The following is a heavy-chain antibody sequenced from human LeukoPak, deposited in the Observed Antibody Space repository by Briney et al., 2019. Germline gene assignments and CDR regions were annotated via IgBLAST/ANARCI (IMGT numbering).Heavy chain of an antibody. Sequence: PSETLSLTCTVSGGSISSSSYYWGWIRQPPGKGLEWIGSIYYSGSTYYNPSLKSRVTISVDTSKNQFSLKLSSVTAADTAVYYCARDGRYYGSGSYSQYYYYYYMDVWGKGTTVTVSS. D-gene: IGHD3-10*01. V-gene: IGHV4-39*07. CDR2: IYYSGST. CDR3: ARDGRYYGSGSYSQYYYYYYMDV. CDR1: GGSISSSSYY. J-gene: IGHJ6*03.